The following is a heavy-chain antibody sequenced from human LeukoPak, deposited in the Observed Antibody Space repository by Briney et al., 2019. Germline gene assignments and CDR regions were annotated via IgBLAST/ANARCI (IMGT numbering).Heavy chain of an antibody. CDR2: ISGSGGST. V-gene: IGHV3-23*01. Sequence: GGSLRLSCAASGFTFSSYAMSWVRQAPGKGLEWVSAISGSGGSTYYADSVKGRFTISRDNSKNTLYLQMNSLRAEDTAVYYCAKSLSAMVRGVIGIDYWGQGTLVTVSS. CDR1: GFTFSSYA. J-gene: IGHJ4*02. CDR3: AKSLSAMVRGVIGIDY. D-gene: IGHD3-10*01.